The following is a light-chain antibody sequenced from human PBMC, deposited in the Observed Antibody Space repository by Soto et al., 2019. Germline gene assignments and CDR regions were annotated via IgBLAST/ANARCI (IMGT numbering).Light chain of an antibody. Sequence: QSALTQPPSVSAAPGQKVTISCSGTSSNIGNNPVSWYQQLPGTAPKLLIYDNDKRPSGIPDRFSGSKSGTSATLGITGLQTGDEADYYCGTWDSSLSADVFGGGTKLTVL. CDR2: DND. J-gene: IGLJ2*01. V-gene: IGLV1-51*01. CDR1: SSNIGNNP. CDR3: GTWDSSLSADV.